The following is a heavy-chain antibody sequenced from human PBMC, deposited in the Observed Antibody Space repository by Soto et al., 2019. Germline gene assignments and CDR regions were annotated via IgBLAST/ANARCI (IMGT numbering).Heavy chain of an antibody. CDR3: AKDIDYYGSGSSAFDI. D-gene: IGHD3-10*01. CDR1: GFTFDDYA. V-gene: IGHV3-9*01. CDR2: ISWNSGSI. J-gene: IGHJ3*02. Sequence: QPGGSLRLSCAASGFTFDDYAMHWVRHAPGKGLEWVSGISWNSGSIGYADSVKGRFTISRDNAKNSLYLQMNSLRAEDTALYYCAKDIDYYGSGSSAFDIWGQGTMVTVSS.